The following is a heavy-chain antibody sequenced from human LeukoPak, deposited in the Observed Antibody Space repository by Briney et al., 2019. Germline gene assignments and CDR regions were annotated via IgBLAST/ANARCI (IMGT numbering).Heavy chain of an antibody. J-gene: IGHJ3*02. D-gene: IGHD3-22*01. CDR3: ARDRDPGYNDSSGYRRVNAFDI. V-gene: IGHV4-4*07. CDR2: IYTSGST. CDR1: GGSISSYY. Sequence: SETLSLTCTVSGGSISSYYWSWIRQPAGRGLEWIGRIYTSGSTNYNPSLKSRVTMSVDTSKNQFSLKLSSVTAADTAVYYCARDRDPGYNDSSGYRRVNAFDIWGQGTMVTVSS.